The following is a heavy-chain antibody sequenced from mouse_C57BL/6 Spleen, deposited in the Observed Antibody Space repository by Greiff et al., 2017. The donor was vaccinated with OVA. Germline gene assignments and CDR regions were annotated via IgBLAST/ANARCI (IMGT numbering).Heavy chain of an antibody. J-gene: IGHJ2*01. CDR1: GFTFSDYG. CDR2: ISSGSSTI. Sequence: EVNVVESGGGLVKPGGSLKLSCAASGFTFSDYGMHWVRQAPEKGLEWVAYISSGSSTIYYADTVKGRVTISRDNAKNTLFLQMTSLRSEDTAMYYCARPYYGSSAFGYWGQGTTLTVSS. D-gene: IGHD1-1*01. V-gene: IGHV5-17*01. CDR3: ARPYYGSSAFGY.